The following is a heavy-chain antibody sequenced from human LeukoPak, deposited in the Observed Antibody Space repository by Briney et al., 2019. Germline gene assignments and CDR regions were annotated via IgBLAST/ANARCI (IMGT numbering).Heavy chain of an antibody. V-gene: IGHV1-8*01. CDR1: GYTFTSYD. CDR3: ARAGGYSYGSPHNWFDP. D-gene: IGHD5-18*01. Sequence: GASVKVSCKASGYTFTSYDINWVRQATGQGLEWMGWMNPNSGNTGYAQKFQGRVTMTRNTSISTAYMELSSLRSEDTAVYYCARAGGYSYGSPHNWFDPWGQGTLDTVSS. J-gene: IGHJ5*02. CDR2: MNPNSGNT.